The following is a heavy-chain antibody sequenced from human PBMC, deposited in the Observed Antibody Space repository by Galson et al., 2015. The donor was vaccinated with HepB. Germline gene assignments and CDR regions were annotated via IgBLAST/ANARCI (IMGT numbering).Heavy chain of an antibody. V-gene: IGHV3-74*01. Sequence: SLRLSCAGSGFTFNSYWMHWVRQAPGRGLVWISRINSDGTSTNYEDSVKGRFTISRDNAKNTLYLQMNSLRAEDTAVYYCARDRNVGVAGTWFDPWGPGTLVTVSS. J-gene: IGHJ5*02. D-gene: IGHD6-19*01. CDR3: ARDRNVGVAGTWFDP. CDR2: INSDGTST. CDR1: GFTFNSYW.